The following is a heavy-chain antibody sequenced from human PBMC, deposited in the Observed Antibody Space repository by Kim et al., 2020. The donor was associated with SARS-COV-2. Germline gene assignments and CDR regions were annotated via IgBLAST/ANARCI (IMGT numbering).Heavy chain of an antibody. CDR3: AKASDDLLWFGDGDY. D-gene: IGHD3-10*01. J-gene: IGHJ4*02. CDR1: GFTFSSYA. CDR2: ISGSGGST. V-gene: IGHV3-23*01. Sequence: GGSLRLSCAASGFTFSSYAMSWVRQAPGKGLEWVSAISGSGGSTYYADSVKGRFTISRDNSKNTLYLQMNSLRAEDTAVYYCAKASDDLLWFGDGDYWGQGTLVTVSS.